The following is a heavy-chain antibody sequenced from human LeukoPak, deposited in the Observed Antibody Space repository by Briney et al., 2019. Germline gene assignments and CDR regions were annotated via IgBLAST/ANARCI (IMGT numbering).Heavy chain of an antibody. CDR3: ARHLVGPTTLSAFDI. Sequence: ESLKISCKGSGYSFTTYWIGWVRQMPGKGLEWMGIIYPGDSDTRYSPSFQGQVTISADKSISTAYLQWSSLKASDTAMYYSARHLVGPTTLSAFDIWGRGTVVTVSS. CDR1: GYSFTTYW. D-gene: IGHD1-26*01. CDR2: IYPGDSDT. V-gene: IGHV5-51*01. J-gene: IGHJ3*02.